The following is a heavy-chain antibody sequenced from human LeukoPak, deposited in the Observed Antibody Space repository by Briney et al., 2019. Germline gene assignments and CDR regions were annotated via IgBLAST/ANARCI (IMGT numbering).Heavy chain of an antibody. D-gene: IGHD4-11*01. Sequence: SVKVSCKASGGTFSSYAISWVRQAPGQGLEWMGRIIPIFGTANYAQKFQGRVTITTDESTSTAYMELSSLRSEDTAVYYCAREHYSNYGHWFDPWGQGTLVTVSS. CDR2: IIPIFGTA. V-gene: IGHV1-69*05. CDR1: GGTFSSYA. CDR3: AREHYSNYGHWFDP. J-gene: IGHJ5*02.